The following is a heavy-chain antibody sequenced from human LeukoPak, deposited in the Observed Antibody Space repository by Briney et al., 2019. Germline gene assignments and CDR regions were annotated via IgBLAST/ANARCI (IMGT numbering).Heavy chain of an antibody. V-gene: IGHV3-21*01. CDR3: ARDMSGYDWVFDY. J-gene: IGHJ4*02. CDR1: GFTFSSYS. Sequence: GGSLRLSRAASGFTFSSYSMNWVRQAPGKGLEWVSSISSSSSYIYYADSVKGRFTISRDNAKNSLYLQMNSLRAEDTAVYYCARDMSGYDWVFDYWGQGTLVTVSS. CDR2: ISSSSSYI. D-gene: IGHD5-12*01.